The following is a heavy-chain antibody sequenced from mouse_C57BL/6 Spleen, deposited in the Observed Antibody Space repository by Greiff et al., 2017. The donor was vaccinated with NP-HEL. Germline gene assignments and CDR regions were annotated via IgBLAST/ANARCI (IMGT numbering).Heavy chain of an antibody. D-gene: IGHD2-4*01. Sequence: DVHLVESGGGLVKPGGSLKLSCAASGFTFSDYGMHWVRQAPEKGLEWVAYISSGSSTIYYADTVKGRFTISRDNAKNTLFLQMTSLGSEDTAMYYCARGLRYAMDYWGQGTSVTVSS. V-gene: IGHV5-17*01. CDR2: ISSGSSTI. CDR1: GFTFSDYG. J-gene: IGHJ4*01. CDR3: ARGLRYAMDY.